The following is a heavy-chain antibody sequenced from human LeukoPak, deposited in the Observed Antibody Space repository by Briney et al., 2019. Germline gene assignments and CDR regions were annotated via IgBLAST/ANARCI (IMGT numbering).Heavy chain of an antibody. CDR3: ARDLVAFDY. CDR1: GGSISSSSYY. CDR2: IYYSGST. Sequence: SETLSLTCTVSGGSISSSSYYWGWIRQPPGTGLEWIGSIYYSGSTYYNPSLKSRVTISVDMSKNQFSLKLNSVTAADTAVYYCARDLVAFDYWGQGALVIVSS. V-gene: IGHV4-39*07. D-gene: IGHD2-15*01. J-gene: IGHJ4*02.